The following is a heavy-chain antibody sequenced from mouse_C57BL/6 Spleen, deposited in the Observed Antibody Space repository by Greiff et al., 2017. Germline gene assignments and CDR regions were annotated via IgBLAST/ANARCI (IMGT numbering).Heavy chain of an antibody. Sequence: EVKLMESGAELVRPGASVKLSCTASGFNIKDYYMHWVKQRPEQGLEWIGRIDPEDGDTEYAPKFQGKATMTADTSSNTAYLQLSSLTSEDTAVYYCTTPIYYGNYEYFDVWGTGTTVTVSS. V-gene: IGHV14-1*01. CDR2: IDPEDGDT. D-gene: IGHD2-1*01. CDR3: TTPIYYGNYEYFDV. CDR1: GFNIKDYY. J-gene: IGHJ1*03.